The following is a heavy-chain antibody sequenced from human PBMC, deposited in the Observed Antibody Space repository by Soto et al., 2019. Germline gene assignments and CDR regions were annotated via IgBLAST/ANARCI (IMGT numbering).Heavy chain of an antibody. D-gene: IGHD2-15*01. Sequence: ASVKVSCKTSGYTFTGHHIHWVRQAPGQGLEWMGWINPISGGTKYREKFEGRDSITRHNSSSTAYMELSSLTSDASAVYYCAKDGRHCSGGSCPQGHWGQGTLVTVSS. CDR1: GYTFTGHH. CDR3: AKDGRHCSGGSCPQGH. V-gene: IGHV1-2*02. CDR2: INPISGGT. J-gene: IGHJ4*02.